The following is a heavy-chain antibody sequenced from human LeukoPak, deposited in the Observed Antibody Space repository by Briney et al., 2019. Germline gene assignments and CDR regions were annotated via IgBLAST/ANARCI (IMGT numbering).Heavy chain of an antibody. V-gene: IGHV3-21*06. CDR2: INSGGTTT. CDR1: GCTFDEYA. Sequence: GGALRLSCAASGCTFDEYAMHWVRQAPGKGLEWAASINSGGTTTHYAVSVKGRFTISRDNAQNVLYLQTNGLRVDAAAVYYCLRGDSRDFWGQGILVTVSS. J-gene: IGHJ4*02. CDR3: LRGDSRDF. D-gene: IGHD3-22*01.